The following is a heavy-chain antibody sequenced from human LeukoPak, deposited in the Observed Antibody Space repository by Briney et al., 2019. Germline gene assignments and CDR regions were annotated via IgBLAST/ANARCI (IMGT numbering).Heavy chain of an antibody. CDR3: IYDSSGYFNYFDY. D-gene: IGHD3-22*01. V-gene: IGHV3-15*01. CDR2: IKSKTDGGTT. Sequence: GGSLRLSCAASGFTFSNAWMSWVRQAPGKGLERVGRIKSKTDGGTTDYAAPVKGRFTISRDDSKNTLYLQMISLKTEDTAVYYCIYDSSGYFNYFDYWGQGTLVTVSS. J-gene: IGHJ4*02. CDR1: GFTFSNAW.